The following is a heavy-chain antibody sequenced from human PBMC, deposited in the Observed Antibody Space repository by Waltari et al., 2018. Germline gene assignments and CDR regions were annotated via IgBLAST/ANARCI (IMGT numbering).Heavy chain of an antibody. CDR3: ARGPFVWSGYYSPYYYYYGMDV. Sequence: QVQLQQWGAGLLKPSETLSLTCAVYGGSFSGYYWSWICQPPGKGLEWIGEINHSGSTNYNPSLKSRVTISVDTSKNQFSLKLSSVTAADTAVYYCARGPFVWSGYYSPYYYYYGMDVWGQGTTVTVSS. V-gene: IGHV4-34*01. CDR2: INHSGST. D-gene: IGHD3-3*01. CDR1: GGSFSGYY. J-gene: IGHJ6*02.